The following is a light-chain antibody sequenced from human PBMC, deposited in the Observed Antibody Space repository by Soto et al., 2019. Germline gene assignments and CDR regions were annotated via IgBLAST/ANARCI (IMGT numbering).Light chain of an antibody. V-gene: IGKV3-20*01. CDR1: QSVSSTY. CDR2: VVS. J-gene: IGKJ2*01. Sequence: EIVLTQSPGTLSLSPGERATLSCRASQSVSSTYLAWYQQRPGQAPRLLIYVVSTRATGIPDRFSGSGSGTDFTLTISRLEPEDFAVYYCQQYGSSPYTFGQGTNLEIK. CDR3: QQYGSSPYT.